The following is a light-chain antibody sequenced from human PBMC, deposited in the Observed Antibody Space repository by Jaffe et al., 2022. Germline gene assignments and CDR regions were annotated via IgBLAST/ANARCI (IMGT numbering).Light chain of an antibody. CDR3: CSYAGSAAVV. CDR2: EVT. CDR1: SSDVGRYKL. Sequence: QSALTQPASVSGSPGQSITISCTGTSSDVGRYKLVSWYQQHPGKAPKLLIYEVTTRPSGVSNRFSGSKSENTASLTISGLQTEDEADYYCCSYAGSAAVVFGGGTKLTVL. V-gene: IGLV2-23*02. J-gene: IGLJ2*01.